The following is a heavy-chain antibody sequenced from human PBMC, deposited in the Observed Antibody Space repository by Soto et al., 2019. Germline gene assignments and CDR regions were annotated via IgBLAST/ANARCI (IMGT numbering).Heavy chain of an antibody. CDR2: ISSSSSTI. Sequence: GGSLRLSCAASGFTLSSYSMNWVRQAPGKGLEWVSYISSSSSTIYYADSVKGRFTISRDNAKNSLYLQMNSLRDEDTAVYYCARTREVDTAMVIARTYYYYYGMDVWGQGTTVTVSS. CDR3: ARTREVDTAMVIARTYYYYYGMDV. CDR1: GFTLSSYS. J-gene: IGHJ6*02. V-gene: IGHV3-48*02. D-gene: IGHD5-18*01.